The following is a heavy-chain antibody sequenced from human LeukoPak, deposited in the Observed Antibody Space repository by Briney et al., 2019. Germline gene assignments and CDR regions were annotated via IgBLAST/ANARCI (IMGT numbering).Heavy chain of an antibody. CDR2: TSSSDAGT. D-gene: IGHD5-24*01. CDR3: AKDDAWLQYGN. J-gene: IGHJ4*02. Sequence: GGSLRLSCAAFGFPLSSYAMSWVRQAPGKGLEWVSATSSSDAGTYYADSVKGRFTISRDNSKGTVYLQMNSLRPEDTAVYYCAKDDAWLQYGNWGRGTLVTVSS. V-gene: IGHV3-23*01. CDR1: GFPLSSYA.